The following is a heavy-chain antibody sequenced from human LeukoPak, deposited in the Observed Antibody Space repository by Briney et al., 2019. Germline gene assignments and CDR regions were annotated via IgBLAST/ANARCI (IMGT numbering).Heavy chain of an antibody. V-gene: IGHV4-59*01. CDR1: GDSISSSF. Sequence: SETLSLTCTVSGDSISSSFWTWIRQPPGKGLEWIGYVFHSGTINYNLSLKSRVTISIDTSKNQFSLNLSSVTAADTAVYYCARDRGGYLFDYWGQGTLVTVSS. CDR3: ARDRGGYLFDY. J-gene: IGHJ4*02. D-gene: IGHD1-1*01. CDR2: VFHSGTI.